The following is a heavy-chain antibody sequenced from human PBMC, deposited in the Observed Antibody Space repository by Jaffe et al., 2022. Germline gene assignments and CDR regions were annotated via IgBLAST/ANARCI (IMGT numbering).Heavy chain of an antibody. CDR3: TRQVVVGTSWLDP. Sequence: EVQLVESGGGLVQPGGSLKLSCAASGFTFSGSTMYWVRQAPGKGLEWVGRIRSKAKSYATACAASVKGRFIISRDDSKNTAYLQMNSLKTEDTAVYYCTRQVVVGTSWLDPWGQGTLVTVSS. CDR1: GFTFSGST. CDR2: IRSKAKSYAT. V-gene: IGHV3-73*02. J-gene: IGHJ5*02. D-gene: IGHD3-22*01.